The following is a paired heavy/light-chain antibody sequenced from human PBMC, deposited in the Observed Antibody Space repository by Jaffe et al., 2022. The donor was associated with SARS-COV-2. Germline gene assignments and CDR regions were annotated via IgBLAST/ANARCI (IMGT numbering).Light chain of an antibody. CDR2: EVI. V-gene: IGLV2-23*02. CDR3: CLYAGTSTSWL. J-gene: IGLJ3*02. CDR1: SSDVGSYNL. Sequence: QSALTQPASVSGSPGQSITISCTGSSSDVGSYNLVSWYQQHPGKAPKVMIYEVIKRPSGVSSRFSGSKSGNTASLTISGLQTEDEADYYCCLYAGTSTSWLFGGGTKLTVL.
Heavy chain of an antibody. Sequence: QLQLQESGPGLVRPSETLSLTCTVSGGSVTTDYYYWGWIRQPPGQGLEWIGIVSYGGTTHYKESLKSRLTMSVDTLKNQFSLRLSSVTAAETAVYYCARYGSGSHGAFDIWGQGTMVTVSS. CDR2: VSYGGTT. CDR1: GGSVTTDYYY. J-gene: IGHJ3*02. D-gene: IGHD3-10*01. CDR3: ARYGSGSHGAFDI. V-gene: IGHV4-39*01.